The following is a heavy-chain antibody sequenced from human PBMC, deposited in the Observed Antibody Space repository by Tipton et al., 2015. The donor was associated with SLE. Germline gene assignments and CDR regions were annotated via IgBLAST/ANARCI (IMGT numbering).Heavy chain of an antibody. CDR2: IRGSGDGT. J-gene: IGHJ4*02. CDR3: ARERVRGVYYFAY. D-gene: IGHD3-10*01. V-gene: IGHV3-NL1*01. Sequence: SLRLSCAASGFTFSKYGLHWVRQAPGTGLEWVSGIRGSGDGTFYADSVKGRFTISRDNSKNTLYLQMNSLRTEDTAVYYCARERVRGVYYFAYWGQETLVIVSS. CDR1: GFTFSKYG.